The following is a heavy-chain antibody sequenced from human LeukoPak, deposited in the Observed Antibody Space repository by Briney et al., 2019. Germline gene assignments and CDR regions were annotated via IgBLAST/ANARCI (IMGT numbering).Heavy chain of an antibody. Sequence: GGSLRLSCAASGFTFGSYSMNWVRQAPGKGLEWVSYISSSSSTIYYADPVKGRFTISRDNAKNSLYLQMNSLRAEDTAVYYCARWTPMVYFDYWGQGTLVTVSS. CDR2: ISSSSSTI. D-gene: IGHD2-8*01. J-gene: IGHJ4*02. CDR3: ARWTPMVYFDY. CDR1: GFTFGSYS. V-gene: IGHV3-48*01.